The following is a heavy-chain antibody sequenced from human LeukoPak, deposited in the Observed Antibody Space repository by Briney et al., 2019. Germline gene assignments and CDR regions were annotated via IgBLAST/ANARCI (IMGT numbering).Heavy chain of an antibody. CDR2: ISGSGGST. CDR1: GFSFSSYA. CDR3: AKDVRYYDSSGYFDY. Sequence: QSGGSLRLSCAASGFSFSSYAMSWVRQAPGKGLEWVSAISGSGGSTYYADSVKGRFTISRDNSKNTLYQQMNSLRAEDTALYYCAKDVRYYDSSGYFDYWGQGTLVTVSS. V-gene: IGHV3-23*01. D-gene: IGHD3-22*01. J-gene: IGHJ4*02.